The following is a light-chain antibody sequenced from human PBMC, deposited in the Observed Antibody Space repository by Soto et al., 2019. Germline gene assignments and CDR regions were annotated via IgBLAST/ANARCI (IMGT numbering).Light chain of an antibody. CDR3: QQNNSTPLT. Sequence: DIQMTHSPSALSPFLLDRFTVTFLSSQNISTYLNWYQQKPGKVPNLRIYAASSLQSGVPSRRRGSESGTHFTLPISSLQPEDFAAYYCQQNNSTPLTFGRGTQLEIK. V-gene: IGKV1-39*01. J-gene: IGKJ5*01. CDR1: QNISTY. CDR2: AAS.